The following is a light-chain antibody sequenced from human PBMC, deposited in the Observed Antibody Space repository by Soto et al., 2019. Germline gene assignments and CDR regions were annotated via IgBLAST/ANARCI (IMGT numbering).Light chain of an antibody. CDR3: QQYGSSLGKT. V-gene: IGKV3-20*01. Sequence: EIGLTQSPGTLSLSPGERATLSCRASQSVSSSYLAWYQQKPGQAPRLLIYGASSRATGIPDRFSGSGSGTDFTLTISRLEPEDFAVYYCQQYGSSLGKTFGQGTKVDIK. CDR1: QSVSSSY. J-gene: IGKJ1*01. CDR2: GAS.